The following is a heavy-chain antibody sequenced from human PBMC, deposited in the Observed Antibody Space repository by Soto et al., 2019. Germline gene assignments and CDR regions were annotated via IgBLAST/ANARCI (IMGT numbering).Heavy chain of an antibody. CDR1: GGSISSSSYY. CDR2: IYYSGST. V-gene: IGHV4-39*01. J-gene: IGHJ6*02. D-gene: IGHD3-22*01. CDR3: ARRLYYDSSGFEGGGMDV. Sequence: SETLSLTCTVSGGSISSSSYYWGWIRQPPEKGLEWIGSIYYSGSTYYNPSLKSRVTISVDTSKNQFSLKLSSVTGADTAVYYCARRLYYDSSGFEGGGMDVWGQGTTVTVSS.